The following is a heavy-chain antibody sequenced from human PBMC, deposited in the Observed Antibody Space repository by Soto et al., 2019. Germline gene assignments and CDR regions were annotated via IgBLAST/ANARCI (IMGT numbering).Heavy chain of an antibody. CDR1: GGSISSYY. V-gene: IGHV4-59*08. J-gene: IGHJ6*03. CDR2: IYYSGST. CDR3: ARLVEYSSSSFSYYYYYMDV. Sequence: QVQLQESGPGLVKPSETLSLTCTVSGGSISSYYWSWIRQPPGKGLEWIGYIYYSGSTNYNPSLKSRVTISVDTSQNQFSLKLSSVTAADTAVYYCARLVEYSSSSFSYYYYYMDVWGKGTTVTVSS. D-gene: IGHD6-6*01.